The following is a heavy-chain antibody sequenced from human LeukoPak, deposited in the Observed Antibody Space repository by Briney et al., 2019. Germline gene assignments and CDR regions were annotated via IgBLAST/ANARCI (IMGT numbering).Heavy chain of an antibody. CDR3: AREVTNYGSGREPWDY. Sequence: SETLSLTCTVSGYSISSGYYWGWIRQPPGKGLEWIGSIYHSGSTYYNPSLKSRVTISVDTSKNQFSLKLSSVTAADTAVYYCAREVTNYGSGREPWDYWGQGTLVTVSS. D-gene: IGHD3-10*01. J-gene: IGHJ4*02. CDR1: GYSISSGYY. CDR2: IYHSGST. V-gene: IGHV4-38-2*02.